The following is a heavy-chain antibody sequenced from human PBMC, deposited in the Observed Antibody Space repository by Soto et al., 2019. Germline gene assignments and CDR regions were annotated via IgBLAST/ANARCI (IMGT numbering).Heavy chain of an antibody. J-gene: IGHJ4*02. V-gene: IGHV4-34*01. CDR3: AREPATAKPEGVDF. CDR1: GGSFSGYY. CDR2: INHSGST. D-gene: IGHD1-1*01. Sequence: SETLSLTCAVDGGSFSGYYWSWIRQPPGKGLEWIGEINHSGSTNYNPSLKSRVTISVDTSKNQFSLKLSSVTAADTAVYYCAREPATAKPEGVDFWGQGTLVTVSS.